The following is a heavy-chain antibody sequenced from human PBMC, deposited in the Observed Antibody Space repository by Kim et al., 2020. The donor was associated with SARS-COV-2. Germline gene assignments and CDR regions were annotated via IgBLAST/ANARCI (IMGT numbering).Heavy chain of an antibody. D-gene: IGHD3-22*01. CDR2: ISAYNGNT. V-gene: IGHV1-18*04. J-gene: IGHJ6*02. Sequence: ASVKVSCKASGYTFTSYGISWVRQAPGQGLEWMGWISAYNGNTNYAQKLQGRVTMTTDTSTSTAYMELRILRSDDTAVYYCARGSPITMIVGGMDVWGQGTTVTVSS. CDR1: GYTFTSYG. CDR3: ARGSPITMIVGGMDV.